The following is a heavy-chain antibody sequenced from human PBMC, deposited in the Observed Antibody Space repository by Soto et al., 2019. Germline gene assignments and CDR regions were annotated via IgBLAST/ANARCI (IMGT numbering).Heavy chain of an antibody. CDR2: IKATAYGGTT. CDR1: NMTFTYAW. D-gene: IGHD3-22*01. V-gene: IGHV3-15*01. Sequence: VGSLRLSCVVYNMTFTYAWMSWVRQAPGKGLEWVGRIKATAYGGTTDYAAPVKGRFSISRDDSKNTLYLEMNSLRTEDTGTYFCTTDDTSGYYSQHWGLGTLVTVS. J-gene: IGHJ4*02. CDR3: TTDDTSGYYSQH.